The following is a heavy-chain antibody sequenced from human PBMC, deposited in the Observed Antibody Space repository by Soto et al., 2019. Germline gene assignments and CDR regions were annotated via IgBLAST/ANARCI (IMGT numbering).Heavy chain of an antibody. Sequence: ASVKVSCKASGYTFTSYGISWVRQAPGQGLEWMGWISAYNGNTNYAQKLQGRVTMTTDTSTSTAYMELRSLRSDDTAVYYCARVASGYYDSSGYSDYWGQGTLVPVSS. CDR1: GYTFTSYG. CDR2: ISAYNGNT. V-gene: IGHV1-18*01. CDR3: ARVASGYYDSSGYSDY. J-gene: IGHJ4*02. D-gene: IGHD3-22*01.